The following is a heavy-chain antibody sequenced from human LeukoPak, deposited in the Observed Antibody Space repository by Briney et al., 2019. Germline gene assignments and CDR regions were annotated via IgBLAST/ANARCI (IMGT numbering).Heavy chain of an antibody. CDR1: GYTFTSYG. CDR3: ARYKSSSWYDHHDYGMDV. V-gene: IGHV1-18*01. D-gene: IGHD6-13*01. Sequence: ASVKVSCKASGYTFTSYGISWVRQAPGQGLEWMGWISAYNGNTNYAQKLQGRVTMTTDTSTSTAYMELRSLRSDDTAVYYCARYKSSSWYDHHDYGMDVWGQGTTVTVSS. J-gene: IGHJ6*02. CDR2: ISAYNGNT.